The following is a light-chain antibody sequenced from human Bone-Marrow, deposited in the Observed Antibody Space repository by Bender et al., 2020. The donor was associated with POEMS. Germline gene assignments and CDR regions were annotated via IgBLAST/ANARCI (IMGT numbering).Light chain of an antibody. V-gene: IGLV2-23*02. CDR3: CSHAGSSTWV. CDR1: YSDVGGYAF. Sequence: QSALTQPASVPGSLGQSITISCTGTYSDVGGYAFVSWYQHHPGKTPKLILFEVTRRPSGVSDRFSGSKSGNTASLTISGLQAEDDADYYCCSHAGSSTWVFGGGTKLTVV. J-gene: IGLJ3*02. CDR2: EVT.